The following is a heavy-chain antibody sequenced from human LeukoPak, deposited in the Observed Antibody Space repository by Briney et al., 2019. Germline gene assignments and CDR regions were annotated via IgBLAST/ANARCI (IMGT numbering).Heavy chain of an antibody. D-gene: IGHD2-2*02. CDR3: AKASVAIPQYCNS. CDR1: GFTFSSYS. CDR2: ITASGTAM. V-gene: IGHV3-48*01. J-gene: IGHJ5*02. Sequence: GGSLRLSCAASGFTFSSYSMNWVRQAPGKGLEWVSHITASGTAMFYADSAKGRFTISRDNSKDTLFLQLNSLTAADTAMYFCAKASVAIPQYCNSWGQGTLVTVSS.